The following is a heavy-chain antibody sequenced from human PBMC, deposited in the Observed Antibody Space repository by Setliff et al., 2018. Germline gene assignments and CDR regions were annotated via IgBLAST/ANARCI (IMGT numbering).Heavy chain of an antibody. CDR3: AKVLGYSSGQLGETKKSIFDY. V-gene: IGHV1-8*03. CDR2: MNPNSGNT. D-gene: IGHD6-19*01. J-gene: IGHJ4*02. Sequence: ASVKVSCKASGYTFTSYDINWVRQATGQGLEWMGWMNPNSGNTGYAQKFQGRVTITTDESTSTAYMELSSLRSEDTAVYYCAKVLGYSSGQLGETKKSIFDYWGQGTLVTVSS. CDR1: GYTFTSYD.